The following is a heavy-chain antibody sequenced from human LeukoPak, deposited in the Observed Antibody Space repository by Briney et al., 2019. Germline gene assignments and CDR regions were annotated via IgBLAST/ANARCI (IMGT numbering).Heavy chain of an antibody. J-gene: IGHJ4*02. Sequence: GSLRLSCAASGFTFSSYAMSWVRQAPGKGLEWVSAISGSGGSTYYADSVKGRFTISRDNSKNTLYLQMNSLRAEDTAVYYCAKVMIVVVTARGFDYWGQGTLVTVSS. CDR3: AKVMIVVVTARGFDY. CDR2: ISGSGGST. D-gene: IGHD3-22*01. V-gene: IGHV3-23*01. CDR1: GFTFSSYA.